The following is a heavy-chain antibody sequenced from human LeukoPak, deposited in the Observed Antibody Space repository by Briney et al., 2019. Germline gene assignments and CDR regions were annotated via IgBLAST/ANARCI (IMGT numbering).Heavy chain of an antibody. CDR3: ARGGRRSPLQGGFET. CDR1: GGSFSCYY. Sequence: SETLSLTCAVYGGSFSCYYWRWIRQPPGKGLQWIGEINHSGSTNYKPSLKSRVTISVDTSKKQFSLKLSSVTGAETAVYYCARGGRRSPLQGGFETWGEGELVTVSS. J-gene: IGHJ5*02. V-gene: IGHV4-34*01. D-gene: IGHD3-16*01. CDR2: INHSGST.